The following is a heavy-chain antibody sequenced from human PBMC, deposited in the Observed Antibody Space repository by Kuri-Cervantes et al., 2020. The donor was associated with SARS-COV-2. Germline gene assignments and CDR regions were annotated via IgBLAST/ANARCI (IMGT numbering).Heavy chain of an antibody. Sequence: GSLRLSCTVPGGSISSSSYYWSWIRQPPGKGLEWIGEINHSGSTNYNPSLKSRVTISVDTSKNQFSLKLSSVTAADTAVYYCARGFSAVVVAHWYFDLWGRGTLVTVSS. CDR3: ARGFSAVVVAHWYFDL. CDR1: GGSISSSSYY. V-gene: IGHV4-39*07. J-gene: IGHJ2*01. CDR2: INHSGST. D-gene: IGHD3-22*01.